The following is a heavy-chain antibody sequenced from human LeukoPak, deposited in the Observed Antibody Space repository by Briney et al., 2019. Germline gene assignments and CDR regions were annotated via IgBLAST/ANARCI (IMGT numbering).Heavy chain of an antibody. D-gene: IGHD3-10*01. CDR3: ARPPNGDSDAFDI. CDR2: IYPGDSDI. Sequence: GESLKISCKGSGYSFTSHWIGWVRQMPGKGLEWMGIIYPGDSDIRYSPPFQGQVTISADKSISTAYLQWSSLKASDTAMYYCARPPNGDSDAFDIWGQGTMVTVSS. V-gene: IGHV5-51*01. J-gene: IGHJ3*02. CDR1: GYSFTSHW.